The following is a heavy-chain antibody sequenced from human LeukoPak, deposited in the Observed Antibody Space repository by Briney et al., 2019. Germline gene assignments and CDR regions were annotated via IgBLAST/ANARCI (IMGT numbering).Heavy chain of an antibody. Sequence: GGSLRLSCAASGFTFSDYYMSWIGQAPGKGLEWVSYINSSSSYTNYADSVKGRFTISRDNAKNSLYLQMNSLRAEYTGVYDCARAVGSGPGGHFDYWGQGTLVTVSS. CDR1: GFTFSDYY. CDR2: INSSSSYT. CDR3: ARAVGSGPGGHFDY. V-gene: IGHV3-11*05. D-gene: IGHD6-19*01. J-gene: IGHJ4*02.